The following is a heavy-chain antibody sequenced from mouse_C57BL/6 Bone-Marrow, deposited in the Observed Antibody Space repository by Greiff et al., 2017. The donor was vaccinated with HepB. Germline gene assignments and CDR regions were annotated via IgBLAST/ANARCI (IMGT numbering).Heavy chain of an antibody. Sequence: VQLQQPGTELVKPGASVKLSCKASGYTFTSYWMHWVKQRPGQGLEWIGNINPSNGGTNYNEKFKSKATLTVDKSSSTAYMQLSSLTSEDSAVYYCARWEGRYYRYFDVWGTGTTVTVSS. J-gene: IGHJ1*03. CDR2: INPSNGGT. CDR1: GYTFTSYW. D-gene: IGHD2-1*01. V-gene: IGHV1-53*01. CDR3: ARWEGRYYRYFDV.